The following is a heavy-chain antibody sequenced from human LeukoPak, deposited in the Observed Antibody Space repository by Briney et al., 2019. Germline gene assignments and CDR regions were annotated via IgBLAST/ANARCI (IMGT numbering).Heavy chain of an antibody. CDR1: GGTFSSYA. Sequence: PVASVTVSCKASGGTFSSYAISWVRQAPGQGLEWMGGIIPIVGTANYAHTFQGRVTITTDESTSTAYMEQSSLRSEDTAVYYCARARRGSTSPNWFDPWGQGTLVTVSS. J-gene: IGHJ5*02. CDR2: IIPIVGTA. CDR3: ARARRGSTSPNWFDP. V-gene: IGHV1-69*05. D-gene: IGHD2-2*01.